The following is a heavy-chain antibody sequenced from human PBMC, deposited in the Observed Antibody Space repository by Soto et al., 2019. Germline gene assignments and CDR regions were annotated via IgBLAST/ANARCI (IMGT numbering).Heavy chain of an antibody. D-gene: IGHD3-3*01. CDR2: MNPNSGNT. CDR3: ARASRIYDFWSGRRGNWFDP. CDR1: GYTFTSYD. V-gene: IGHV1-8*01. J-gene: IGHJ5*02. Sequence: ASVKVSCKASGYTFTSYDINWVRQATGQGLEWMGWMNPNSGNTGYAQKFQGRVTMTRNTSISTAYMELSSLRSEDTAVYYCARASRIYDFWSGRRGNWFDPWGQGTLVTVSS.